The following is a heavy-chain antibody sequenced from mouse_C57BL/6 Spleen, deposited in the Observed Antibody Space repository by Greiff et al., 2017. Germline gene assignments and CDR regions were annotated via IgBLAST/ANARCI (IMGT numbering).Heavy chain of an antibody. V-gene: IGHV1-26*01. CDR2: INPNNGGT. J-gene: IGHJ2*01. D-gene: IGHD2-5*01. Sequence: EVQLQQSGPELVKPGASVKISCKASGYTFTDYYMNWVKQSHGKSLEWIGDINPNNGGTSYNQKFKGKATLTVDKSSSTAYMELRSLTSEDSAVYYCAMYSNSFDYWGQGTTLTVSS. CDR3: AMYSNSFDY. CDR1: GYTFTDYY.